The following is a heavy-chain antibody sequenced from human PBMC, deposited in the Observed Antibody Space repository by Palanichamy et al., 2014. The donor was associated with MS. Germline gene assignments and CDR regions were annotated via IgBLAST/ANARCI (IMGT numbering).Heavy chain of an antibody. CDR1: GFTFSSYS. CDR2: ISSSSSYI. J-gene: IGHJ6*02. D-gene: IGHD6-6*01. V-gene: IGHV3-21*01. CDR3: ARERYSSSSLGYYYYYGMDV. Sequence: EVQLVESGGGLVKPGGSLRLSCAASGFTFSSYSMNWVRQAPGKGLEWVSSISSSSSYIYYADSVKGRFTISRDYAKNSLYLQMNSLRAEDTAVYYCARERYSSSSLGYYYYYGMDVWGQGTTVTVSS.